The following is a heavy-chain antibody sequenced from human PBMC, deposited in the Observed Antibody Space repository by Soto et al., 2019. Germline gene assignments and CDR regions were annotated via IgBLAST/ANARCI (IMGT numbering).Heavy chain of an antibody. CDR3: PRSPRSPTLGYYGMDV. J-gene: IGHJ6*02. Sequence: GESLKISCKASGYSFTTYWIGWVRQMSGKGLEWMGIIYPSDSDTRYSPPFQGQATFSVDKSINTAYLQWSSLKASDSAMYYCPRSPRSPTLGYYGMDVWGQGTTVTVSS. CDR1: GYSFTTYW. D-gene: IGHD3-16*01. V-gene: IGHV5-51*01. CDR2: IYPSDSDT.